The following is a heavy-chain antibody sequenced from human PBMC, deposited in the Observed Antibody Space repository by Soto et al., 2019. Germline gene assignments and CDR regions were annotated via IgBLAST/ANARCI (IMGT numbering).Heavy chain of an antibody. CDR2: INHYGST. CDR3: ATHCSSTSCYYTFDP. V-gene: IGHV4-34*01. D-gene: IGHD2-2*01. CDR1: GGSFSSYY. Sequence: QVQLQQWGAGLLKPSETLSLTCAVYGGSFSSYYWSWIRQPPGKGLEWIGQINHYGSTDYNPSLKSRVTISVDTSKNHFSLGLSSVTAADTAMYYCATHCSSTSCYYTFDPWGQGTLVTVSS. J-gene: IGHJ5*02.